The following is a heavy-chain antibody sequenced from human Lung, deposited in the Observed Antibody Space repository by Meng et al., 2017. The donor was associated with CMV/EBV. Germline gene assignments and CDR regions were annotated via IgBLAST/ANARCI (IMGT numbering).Heavy chain of an antibody. D-gene: IGHD2-2*01. CDR3: ATDTCFYASCYVGSFHHYFYGMDV. J-gene: IGHJ6*02. V-gene: IGHV1-69*04. CDR2: IIPILDVT. CDR1: GGASTSYT. Sequence: SVKVSCKASGGASTSYTINWVRQAPGQGFEWMGRIIPILDVTNYAQKFQGRVTITADKSTATAYLELGSLRSDDTAVYYCATDTCFYASCYVGSFHHYFYGMDVWGQGTTVTFSS.